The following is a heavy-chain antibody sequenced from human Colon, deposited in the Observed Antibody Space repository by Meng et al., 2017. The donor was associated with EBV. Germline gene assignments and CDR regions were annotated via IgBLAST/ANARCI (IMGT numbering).Heavy chain of an antibody. V-gene: IGHV4-39*07. J-gene: IGHJ4*02. CDR2: ISYGGST. D-gene: IGHD5-18*01. CDR1: CGSISSSSYS. CDR3: ARGIQIWHEIDY. Sequence: QVHLQESGPGLVKPSGTLSLTCTVSCGSISSSSYSCAWIRQPPGKGLEWIGGISYGGSTSYNPSLKSRVTISIDTSKNQFSLSLTSVTAADTAIYYCARGIQIWHEIDYWGQGTLVTVSS.